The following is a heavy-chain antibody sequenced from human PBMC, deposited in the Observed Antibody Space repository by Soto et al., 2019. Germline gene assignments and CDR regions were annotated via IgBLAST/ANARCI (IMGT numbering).Heavy chain of an antibody. V-gene: IGHV1-18*04. J-gene: IGHJ6*02. CDR3: ARDLRRITIFGVVIKREYYYGMDV. Sequence: ASVKVSCKASGYTFTSYGISWVRQAPGQGLEWMGWISAYNGNTNYAQKLQGRVTMTTDTSTSTAYMELRSLRSDNTAVYYCARDLRRITIFGVVIKREYYYGMDVWGQGTTVTVSS. CDR1: GYTFTSYG. CDR2: ISAYNGNT. D-gene: IGHD3-3*01.